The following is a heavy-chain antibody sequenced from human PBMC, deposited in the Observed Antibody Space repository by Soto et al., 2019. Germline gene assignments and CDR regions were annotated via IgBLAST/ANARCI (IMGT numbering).Heavy chain of an antibody. Sequence: EVQLVESGGGLVQPGGSLRLSCAASGFTFSSYSMNWVRQAPGKGLEWVSYISSSSTIYYADSVKGRFTISRDNAKNSLYLQMNSLRAEDTAVYYCARDLWGVVYWGQGTLVTVSS. CDR2: ISSSSTI. V-gene: IGHV3-48*01. D-gene: IGHD7-27*01. CDR3: ARDLWGVVY. J-gene: IGHJ4*02. CDR1: GFTFSSYS.